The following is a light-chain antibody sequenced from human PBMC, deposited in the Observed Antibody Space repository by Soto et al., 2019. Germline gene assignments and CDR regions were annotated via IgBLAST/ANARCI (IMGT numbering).Light chain of an antibody. V-gene: IGKV3D-20*02. J-gene: IGKJ4*01. CDR3: QKRGNWSPLT. CDR2: DAS. CDR1: QSVDSNS. Sequence: EIVLTQSPGTLSVSAGERATLSCRASQSVDSNSLAWYQQKPGQAPRLLIYDASNRATGIPDRFSGSGSGTDFTLNISSLEPEDFAVYYCQKRGNWSPLTFGGGTKVDIK.